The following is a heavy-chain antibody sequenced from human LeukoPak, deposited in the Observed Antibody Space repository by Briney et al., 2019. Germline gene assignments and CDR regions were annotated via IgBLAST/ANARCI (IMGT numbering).Heavy chain of an antibody. Sequence: SSETLSLTCTVSGGSISSYYWSWIRQPPGKGLEWIGYIYYSGSTNYNPSLKSRVTLSIDTSKNQFSLKLTSVTAADTAVYYCARAEINDYSRYWGQGIPVIVSS. V-gene: IGHV4-59*08. D-gene: IGHD4-11*01. CDR2: IYYSGST. CDR1: GGSISSYY. CDR3: ARAEINDYSRY. J-gene: IGHJ4*02.